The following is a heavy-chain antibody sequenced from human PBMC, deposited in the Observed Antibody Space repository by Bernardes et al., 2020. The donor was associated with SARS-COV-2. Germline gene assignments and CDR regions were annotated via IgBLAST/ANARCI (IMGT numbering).Heavy chain of an antibody. J-gene: IGHJ5*02. V-gene: IGHV4-39*01. CDR3: ARHAGYCTKGVCYRRWFDP. Sequence: SETLSLTCTVSGDSISDSSYYWGWIRQPPGKGLEWIGSVYFSGSTYYNPSLKSRVTISVDTSKNHFSLKLRSVTAADTAVYYCARHAGYCTKGVCYRRWFDPWGQGTLVTVSS. CDR2: VYFSGST. CDR1: GDSISDSSYY. D-gene: IGHD2-8*01.